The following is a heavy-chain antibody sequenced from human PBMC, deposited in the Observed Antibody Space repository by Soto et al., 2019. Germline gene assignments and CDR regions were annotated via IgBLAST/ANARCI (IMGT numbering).Heavy chain of an antibody. CDR2: ISYDGSNK. V-gene: IGHV3-30*18. J-gene: IGHJ4*02. Sequence: QVQLVESGGGVVQPGRSLRLSCAASGFTFSSYGMHWVRQAPGKGLEWVAVISYDGSNKYYADSVKGRFTISRDKSKNTLYVQMNRLRAEDTAVYYCAKECPGYYYVDSWGQGTLVTVSS. D-gene: IGHD2-15*01. CDR1: GFTFSSYG. CDR3: AKECPGYYYVDS.